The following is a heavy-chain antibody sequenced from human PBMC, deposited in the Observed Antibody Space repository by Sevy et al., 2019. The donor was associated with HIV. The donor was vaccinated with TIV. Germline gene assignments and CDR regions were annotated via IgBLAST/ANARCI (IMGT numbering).Heavy chain of an antibody. V-gene: IGHV3-7*03. J-gene: IGHJ4*02. CDR2: IKQDGSEK. CDR1: GFTFSSYW. D-gene: IGHD3-3*02. Sequence: GGSLRLSCAASGFTFSSYWMSWVRQAPGKGLEWVANIKQDGSEKYYVDSVKGRFTISRDNAKNSLHLQMNSLRAEDTAVYYCARVGFFGVRYFDYWGQGTLVTVSS. CDR3: ARVGFFGVRYFDY.